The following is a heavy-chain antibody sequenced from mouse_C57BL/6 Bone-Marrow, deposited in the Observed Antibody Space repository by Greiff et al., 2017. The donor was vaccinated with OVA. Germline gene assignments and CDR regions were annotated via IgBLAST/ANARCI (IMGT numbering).Heavy chain of an antibody. J-gene: IGHJ1*03. CDR1: GYSFTSYY. V-gene: IGHV1-66*01. Sequence: VQLQQSGPELVKPGASVKISCKASGYSFTSYYIHWVKQRPGQGLEWIGWIYPGSGNTKYNEKFKGKATLTADTASSTAYMQLSSLTSEDSAVYYCASITTVVATDFDVWGTGTTVTVSS. CDR3: ASITTVVATDFDV. CDR2: IYPGSGNT. D-gene: IGHD1-1*01.